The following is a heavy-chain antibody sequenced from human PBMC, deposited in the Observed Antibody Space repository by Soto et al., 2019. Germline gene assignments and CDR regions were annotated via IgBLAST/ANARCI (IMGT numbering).Heavy chain of an antibody. CDR1: GDSISRYH. V-gene: IGHV4-59*01. CDR2: IHYSGNT. CDR3: ARVATFSKPFDP. Sequence: KTSETQSLTRTASGDSISRYHWTWIRQPPGPGLEWTGDIHYSGNTNYTSSLKSRVTISVDTSKNQFSLKLISVAAADTAVYYCARVATFSKPFDPWGQGTLVTVSS. D-gene: IGHD2-15*01. J-gene: IGHJ5*02.